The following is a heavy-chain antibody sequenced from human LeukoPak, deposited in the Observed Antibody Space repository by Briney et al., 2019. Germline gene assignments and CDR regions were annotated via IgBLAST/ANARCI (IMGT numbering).Heavy chain of an antibody. CDR3: ARARGEGDFDY. Sequence: ASVKVSCKASGYTFTSYDINWVRQATGQGLEWMGWMNPNRGTTGYAQKFQGRVTITRNTSISTAYMELSSLRSEDTAVYYCARARGEGDFDYWGQGTLVTVSS. V-gene: IGHV1-8*03. CDR1: GYTFTSYD. D-gene: IGHD3-16*01. CDR2: MNPNRGTT. J-gene: IGHJ4*02.